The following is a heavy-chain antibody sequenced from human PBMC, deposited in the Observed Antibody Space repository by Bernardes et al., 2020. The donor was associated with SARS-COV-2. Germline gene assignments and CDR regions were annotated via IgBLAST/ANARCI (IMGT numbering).Heavy chain of an antibody. CDR1: GFTFSSYE. Sequence: GGSLRLSCAASGFTFSSYEMNWIRQAPGKGLEWVSYIDISGNTIYYADSVKGRFTISRDNAKNSLYIQMNSLTAEDTAVYYCARDGGFRASHSWAAIEDSFDLWGQGTMVSVSS. V-gene: IGHV3-48*03. CDR3: ARDGGFRASHSWAAIEDSFDL. D-gene: IGHD5-12*01. CDR2: IDISGNTI. J-gene: IGHJ3*01.